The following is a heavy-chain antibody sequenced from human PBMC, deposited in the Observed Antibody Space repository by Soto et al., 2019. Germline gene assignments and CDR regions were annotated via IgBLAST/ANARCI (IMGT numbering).Heavy chain of an antibody. Sequence: ASVKVSCKASGYKFTGFGISWVRQAPGQGLEWMGWISAYTGNTIYARKFQGRVSLTIDTSTNTAYMEVRSMRSDDTATYYCARDRVQGVVTAHYNGIEVWGPGTTVTVSS. J-gene: IGHJ6*02. D-gene: IGHD2-15*01. CDR1: GYKFTGFG. CDR3: ARDRVQGVVTAHYNGIEV. V-gene: IGHV1-18*01. CDR2: ISAYTGNT.